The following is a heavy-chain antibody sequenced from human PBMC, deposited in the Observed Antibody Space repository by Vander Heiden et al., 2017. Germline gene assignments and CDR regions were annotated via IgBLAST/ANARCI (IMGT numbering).Heavy chain of an antibody. CDR2: INSDGSST. J-gene: IGHJ4*02. D-gene: IGHD1-26*01. Sequence: EVQLVEPGGGVVQHGESQRLASAASRFTFRSSPMHGVRQAPGKGLMWVSGINSDGSSTSDANSVKDRFTISRDNAKNTLYLQMNSMRAEDTAVYYCASGVVGARGGYWGQGTLVTVSS. V-gene: IGHV3-74*01. CDR1: RFTFRSSP. CDR3: ASGVVGARGGY.